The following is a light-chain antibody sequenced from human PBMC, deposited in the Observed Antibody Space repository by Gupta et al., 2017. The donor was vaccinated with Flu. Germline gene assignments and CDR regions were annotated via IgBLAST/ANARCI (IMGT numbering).Light chain of an antibody. CDR3: QQRCDWPLT. CDR1: QSIRNQ. Sequence: PATRVLSTGERGTLSCRASQSIRNQVAWYQQKPGQAPRLLICDASNTAAGIPARFSGSGSGTDCTLTISSLEPEDAAVYYCQQRCDWPLTFGGGTKVEIK. J-gene: IGKJ4*01. CDR2: DAS. V-gene: IGKV3-11*01.